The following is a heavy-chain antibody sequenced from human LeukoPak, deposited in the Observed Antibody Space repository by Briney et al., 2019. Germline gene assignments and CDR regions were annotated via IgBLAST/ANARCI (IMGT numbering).Heavy chain of an antibody. J-gene: IGHJ3*01. Sequence: PGGSLRLSCAASGFTFSSYEMNWVRQAPGKGLEWVSSISSSSSYIYYADSVKGRFTISRDNAKNSLYLQMNSLRAEDTAVYCCAVEVPAAPWGQGTMVTVSS. CDR3: AVEVPAAP. D-gene: IGHD2-2*01. CDR2: ISSSSSYI. V-gene: IGHV3-21*01. CDR1: GFTFSSYE.